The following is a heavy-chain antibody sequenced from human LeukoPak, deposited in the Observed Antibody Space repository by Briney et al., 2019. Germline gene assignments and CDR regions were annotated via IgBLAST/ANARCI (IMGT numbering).Heavy chain of an antibody. CDR3: AREYNWNGHNWFDP. CDR1: GGSISSGSYY. CDR2: IYTSGST. D-gene: IGHD1-1*01. V-gene: IGHV4-61*02. J-gene: IGHJ5*02. Sequence: DPSETLSLTCTVSGGSISSGSYYWSWIRQPAGKGLEWIGRIYTSGSTNYNPSLKSRVTISVDTSKNQFSLKLSSVTAADTAVYYCAREYNWNGHNWFDPWGQGTLVTVSS.